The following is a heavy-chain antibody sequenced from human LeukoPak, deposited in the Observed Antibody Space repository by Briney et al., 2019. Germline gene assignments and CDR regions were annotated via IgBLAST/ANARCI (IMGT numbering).Heavy chain of an antibody. D-gene: IGHD1-26*01. CDR3: ARLRIVGATLYFDY. J-gene: IGHJ4*02. V-gene: IGHV4-4*02. CDR1: GGSISSSDW. CDR2: IYRSEDS. Sequence: SETLSLTCAVSGGSISSSDWWSWVRQPPGRGLEWIGYIYRSEDSNYNPSLKSRVTMSVDKSKNQFSLRLSSVTAADTAVYYCARLRIVGATLYFDYWGQGIRVTVSS.